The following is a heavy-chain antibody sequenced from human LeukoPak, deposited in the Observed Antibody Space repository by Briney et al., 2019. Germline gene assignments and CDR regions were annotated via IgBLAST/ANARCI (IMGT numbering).Heavy chain of an antibody. V-gene: IGHV1-46*02. Sequence: ASVKVSCKASGYTFNRYGISWVRQAPGQGLEWMGIINPSGGSTSYAQKFQGRVTMTRDMSTSTVYMELSSLRSEDTAVYYCAREGNSGDGYNYNWFDPWGQGTLVTVSS. CDR2: INPSGGST. J-gene: IGHJ5*02. CDR1: GYTFNRYG. CDR3: AREGNSGDGYNYNWFDP. D-gene: IGHD5-24*01.